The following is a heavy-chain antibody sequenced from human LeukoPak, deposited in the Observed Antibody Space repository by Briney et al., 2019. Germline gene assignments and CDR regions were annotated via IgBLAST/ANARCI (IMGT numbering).Heavy chain of an antibody. CDR2: ISSSGGTI. Sequence: GGSLRLSCAASGFTFSSYEMNWVRQAPGKGLEWVSYISSSGGTISHADSVKGRFTIPRDNAKNSLYLQMNSLRAEDTAVYYCARYTYELNAFDIWGQGTMVTVSS. CDR1: GFTFSSYE. V-gene: IGHV3-48*03. CDR3: ARYTYELNAFDI. J-gene: IGHJ3*02. D-gene: IGHD5-18*01.